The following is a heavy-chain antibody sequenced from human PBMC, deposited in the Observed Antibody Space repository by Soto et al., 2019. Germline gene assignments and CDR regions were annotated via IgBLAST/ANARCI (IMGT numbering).Heavy chain of an antibody. CDR1: GGTFSSYA. CDR3: ARVGEVVTAIGPYFDY. D-gene: IGHD2-21*02. Sequence: QVQLVQSGAEVKKPGSSVKVSCKASGGTFSSYAISWVRQAPGQGLEWMGGIIPIFGTANYAQKFQGRVTITADESTSTAYMELSSLRSEDTGVYYCARVGEVVTAIGPYFDYWGQGTLVTVSS. J-gene: IGHJ4*02. V-gene: IGHV1-69*01. CDR2: IIPIFGTA.